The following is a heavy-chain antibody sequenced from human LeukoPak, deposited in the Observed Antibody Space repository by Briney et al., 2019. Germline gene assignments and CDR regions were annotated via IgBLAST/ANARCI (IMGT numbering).Heavy chain of an antibody. D-gene: IGHD6-6*01. Sequence: ASVKVSCKASGYTFTGYYMHWLRQAPGQGLEWMGWINPNSGGTNYAQKFQGRVTMTRDTSISTAYMELSRLRSDDTAVSYCARRLSIAARHFDYWGQGTLVTVSS. CDR2: INPNSGGT. CDR3: ARRLSIAARHFDY. J-gene: IGHJ4*02. CDR1: GYTFTGYY. V-gene: IGHV1-2*02.